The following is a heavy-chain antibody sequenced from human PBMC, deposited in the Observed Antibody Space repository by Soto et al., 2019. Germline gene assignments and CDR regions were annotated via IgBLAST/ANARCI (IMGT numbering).Heavy chain of an antibody. Sequence: GASVKVSCKASGYTFTSYDINWVRQATGQGLEWMRWMNPNSGNTGYAQKFQGRVTMTRNTSISTAYMELSSLRSEDTAVYYCAREVPGLNYFDYWGQGTLVTVSS. V-gene: IGHV1-8*01. CDR1: GYTFTSYD. CDR2: MNPNSGNT. J-gene: IGHJ4*02. CDR3: AREVPGLNYFDY.